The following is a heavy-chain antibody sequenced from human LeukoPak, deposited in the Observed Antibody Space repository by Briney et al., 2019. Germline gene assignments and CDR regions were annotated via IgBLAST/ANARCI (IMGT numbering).Heavy chain of an antibody. CDR3: AREGGYRAFDI. CDR2: IWYDGSNK. CDR1: GFTFSSYG. Sequence: PGGSLRLSCAASGFTFSSYGMHWVRQAPGKGLEWVAVIWYDGSNKYYAGSVKGRFTISRDNSKNTLYLQMNSLRAEDTAVYYCAREGGYRAFDIWGQGTMVTVSS. V-gene: IGHV3-33*01. J-gene: IGHJ3*02. D-gene: IGHD5-18*01.